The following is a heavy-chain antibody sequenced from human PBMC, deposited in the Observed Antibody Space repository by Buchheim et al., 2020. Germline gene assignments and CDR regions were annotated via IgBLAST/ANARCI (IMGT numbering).Heavy chain of an antibody. CDR1: GFTSSSYS. CDR3: AKSTYGDPSYGYYFDY. CDR2: ISGSGGST. D-gene: IGHD4-17*01. Sequence: EVQLLESGGGLVQPGGSLRLSCAASGFTSSSYSMSWVRQAPGKGLEWVSAISGSGGSTYYADSVKGRFTISRDNSKNTPYLQMNSLRAEDTDVYYCAKSTYGDPSYGYYFDYWGQGTL. J-gene: IGHJ4*02. V-gene: IGHV3-23*01.